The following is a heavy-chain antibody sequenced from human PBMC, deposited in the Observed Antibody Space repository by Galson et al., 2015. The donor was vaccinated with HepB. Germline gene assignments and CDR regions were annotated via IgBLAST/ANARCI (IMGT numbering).Heavy chain of an antibody. CDR3: ARESSVILTD. CDR2: IDPSDSYT. Sequence: QSGAEVKRPGESLRISCRASGYSFSGDWVTWVRQMPGKGLEWMGRIDPSDSYTNYSPSFQGHVSISADRSISTAYLQRSSLKASDTAIYYCARESSVILTDWGQGTLVTVSS. D-gene: IGHD2/OR15-2a*01. CDR1: GYSFSGDW. J-gene: IGHJ4*02. V-gene: IGHV5-10-1*01.